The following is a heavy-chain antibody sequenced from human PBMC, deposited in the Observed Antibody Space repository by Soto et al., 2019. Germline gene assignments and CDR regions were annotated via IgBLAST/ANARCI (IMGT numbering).Heavy chain of an antibody. J-gene: IGHJ4*02. Sequence: PSETLSLTCTVSGGSISSSSYYWGWIRQPPGKGLEWIGSIFYSGSTYYNPSLKSRVTISVDTSKNQFSLKLNSVTAADTAVYYCARTHRYWGQGTLVTVSS. CDR3: ARTHRY. V-gene: IGHV4-39*07. CDR1: GGSISSSSYY. CDR2: IFYSGST.